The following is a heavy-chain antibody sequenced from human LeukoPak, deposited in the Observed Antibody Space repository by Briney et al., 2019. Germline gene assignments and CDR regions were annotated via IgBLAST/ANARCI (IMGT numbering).Heavy chain of an antibody. Sequence: GGSLRLSCAASGLTFSNYEMNWVRQAPGRGLEWVSYISSSGLTMYYADSVKGRFTISRDNAKNSLYLQMNSLRAEDTAVYYCARRTTGDDYWGQGTLVTVSS. CDR2: ISSSGLTM. D-gene: IGHD4-17*01. CDR3: ARRTTGDDY. V-gene: IGHV3-48*03. J-gene: IGHJ4*02. CDR1: GLTFSNYE.